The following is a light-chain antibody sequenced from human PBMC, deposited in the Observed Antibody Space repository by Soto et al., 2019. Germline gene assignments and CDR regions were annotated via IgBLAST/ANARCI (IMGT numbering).Light chain of an antibody. Sequence: DIQMTQSPSSVSASVGDSVTITCRASQDVRYWLAWYQQKPGKAPNLLIYAASSLQSGVPPRFSGGGSGTDFTLTITSLQLEDVATYYCQQANTFPLTLGGGTKVEIK. V-gene: IGKV1-12*01. CDR3: QQANTFPLT. J-gene: IGKJ4*01. CDR1: QDVRYW. CDR2: AAS.